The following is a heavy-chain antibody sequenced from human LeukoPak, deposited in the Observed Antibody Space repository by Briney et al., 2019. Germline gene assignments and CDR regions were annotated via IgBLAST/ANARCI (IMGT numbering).Heavy chain of an antibody. CDR2: IYHSGST. CDR1: GGSISSGGYY. CDR3: ARGLYSSSWYVDY. J-gene: IGHJ4*02. Sequence: SETLSLTCTVSGGSISSGGYYWSWIRQHPGKGLEWIGYIYHSGSTYYNPSLKSRVTISVDTSKNQFSLKLSSVTAADTAVYYCARGLYSSSWYVDYWGQGTLVTVSS. D-gene: IGHD6-13*01. V-gene: IGHV4-31*03.